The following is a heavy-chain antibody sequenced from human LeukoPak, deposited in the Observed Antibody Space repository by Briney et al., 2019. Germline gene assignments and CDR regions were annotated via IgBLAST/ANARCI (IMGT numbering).Heavy chain of an antibody. D-gene: IGHD1-1*01. V-gene: IGHV3-13*01. CDR1: GLTFSSYD. J-gene: IGHJ3*02. Sequence: GGSLRLSCAASGLTFSSYDIHWVRQAPRKGLEWVSSIGATGDTYYAGSVKGRFTISRENAKKSLYLQMSSLRVEDTAVYFCVLGAYWNDDKNAFHIWGPGTMVTVSS. CDR2: IGATGDT. CDR3: VLGAYWNDDKNAFHI.